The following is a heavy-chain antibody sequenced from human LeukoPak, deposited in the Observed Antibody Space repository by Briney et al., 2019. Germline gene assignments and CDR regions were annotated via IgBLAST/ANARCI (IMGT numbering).Heavy chain of an antibody. CDR3: ARVDSTMGRYGYDV. J-gene: IGHJ3*01. CDR2: INPNSGGT. CDR1: GYTFSNYY. D-gene: IGHD5-18*01. Sequence: VASVKVSCKASGYTFSNYYIHWVRQAPGQGLEWMGWINPNSGGTDFAQKFQGRVTMTRDTSISTAYMELSRLRSDDTAVYYCARVDSTMGRYGYDVWGQGTMVTVSA. V-gene: IGHV1-2*02.